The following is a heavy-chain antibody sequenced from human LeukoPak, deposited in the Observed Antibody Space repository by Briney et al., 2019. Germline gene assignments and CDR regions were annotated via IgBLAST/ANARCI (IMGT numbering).Heavy chain of an antibody. D-gene: IGHD5-18*01. Sequence: SETLSLTCTVSGGSISGYYWTWIRQPPGKGLEWIGYMSSSVNTNYNPSLKSRVTISVDTSKNQFSLKLSSVTAADTALYYCAISAVRGSSYGHFESWGQGTLVTVSS. CDR2: MSSSVNT. J-gene: IGHJ4*02. V-gene: IGHV4-59*01. CDR3: AISAVRGSSYGHFES. CDR1: GGSISGYY.